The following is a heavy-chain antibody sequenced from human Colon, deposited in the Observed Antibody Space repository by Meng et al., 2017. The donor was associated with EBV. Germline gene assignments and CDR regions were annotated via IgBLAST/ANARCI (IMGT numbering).Heavy chain of an antibody. Sequence: DPSSAQHSQYPSHTCTVYGVHSSSRRTICGCIHRPPGKELEWIGTIFYSGRTNNTPSLQSRVTISLVMSKNQFSLKLSSVTAADTAVYYCARSVYSSGWYGAYYFDYWGQGTLVTVSS. CDR3: ARSVYSSGWYGAYYFDY. J-gene: IGHJ4*02. V-gene: IGHV4-61*05. CDR2: IFYSGRT. CDR1: GVHSSSRRTI. D-gene: IGHD6-19*01.